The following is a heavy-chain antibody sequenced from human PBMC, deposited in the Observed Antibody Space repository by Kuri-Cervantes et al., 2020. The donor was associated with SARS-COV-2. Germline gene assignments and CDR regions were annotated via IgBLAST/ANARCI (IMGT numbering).Heavy chain of an antibody. CDR1: GFTFSSYS. V-gene: IGHV3-21*01. J-gene: IGHJ6*02. Sequence: GESLRLSCASSGFTFSSYSMNWVRQAPGKGLEWVSSISSSSSYIYHADSMKGRFTISRDNAKNSLYLQMNSLRAEDTAVYYCGRDYGSGPSGAYYYYGMDVWGQGTTVTVSS. D-gene: IGHD3-10*01. CDR3: GRDYGSGPSGAYYYYGMDV. CDR2: ISSSSSYI.